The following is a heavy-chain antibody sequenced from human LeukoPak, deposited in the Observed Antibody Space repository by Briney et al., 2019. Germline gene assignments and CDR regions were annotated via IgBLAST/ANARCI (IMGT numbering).Heavy chain of an antibody. CDR2: INPNSGDT. V-gene: IGHV1-2*02. D-gene: IGHD3-10*01. CDR1: GYTFTGSY. J-gene: IGHJ3*01. Sequence: ASVKVSCKASGYTFTGSYIHWVRPAPGQGLEWMGWINPNSGDTNYAQKFQGRVTMTRDTSISTAYMELSRLTYDDTAVYYCARKGNAFDFWGQGTMVTVSS. CDR3: ARKGNAFDF.